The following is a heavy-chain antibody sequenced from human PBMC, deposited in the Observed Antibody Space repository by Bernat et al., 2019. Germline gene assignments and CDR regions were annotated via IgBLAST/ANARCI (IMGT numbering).Heavy chain of an antibody. CDR3: ARVIYDYISAFDI. CDR1: GFTLSDYS. CDR2: ISGGGGRT. D-gene: IGHD3-16*01. V-gene: IGHV3-64*04. Sequence: VQLVESEEGLVQPGGSLRLSCAASGFTLSDYSMHWVRQAPGKGLEYVSAISGGGGRTYYADSVKGRLIISRDNAKHSLYLQMNSLRAEDTAVYYCARVIYDYISAFDIWGQGTMVTVSS. J-gene: IGHJ3*02.